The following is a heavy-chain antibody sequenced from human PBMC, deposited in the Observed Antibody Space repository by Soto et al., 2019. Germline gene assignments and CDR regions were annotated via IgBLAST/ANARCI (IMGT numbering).Heavy chain of an antibody. D-gene: IGHD4-17*01. J-gene: IGHJ3*02. CDR1: GYTFTGYY. Sequence: ASVKVSCKASGYTFTGYYMHWVRQAPGQGLEWMGWINPNSGDTSYAQKLQGRVTMTRNTSISTAYMELSSLRSDDTAVYYCAREGTTVTTAGAFDIWGQGTMVTVSS. CDR3: AREGTTVTTAGAFDI. V-gene: IGHV1-2*02. CDR2: INPNSGDT.